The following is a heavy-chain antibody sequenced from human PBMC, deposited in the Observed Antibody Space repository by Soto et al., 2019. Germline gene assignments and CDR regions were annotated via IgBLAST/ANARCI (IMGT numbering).Heavy chain of an antibody. CDR1: GGSISSGGYY. Sequence: QVQLQESGPGLVKPSQTLSLPCTVSGGSISSGGYYWSWIRQHPGKGLEWIGYIYYSGSTYYNPSLKSRVTISVDTSKHQFSLKLRSVTAADTAVYYCARDRKDDDGDYSSYYYYGMDVWGQGTTVTVSS. CDR3: ARDRKDDDGDYSSYYYYGMDV. V-gene: IGHV4-31*03. D-gene: IGHD4-17*01. J-gene: IGHJ6*02. CDR2: IYYSGST.